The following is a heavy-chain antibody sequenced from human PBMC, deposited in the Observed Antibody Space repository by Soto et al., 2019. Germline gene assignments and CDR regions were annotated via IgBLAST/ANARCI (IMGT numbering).Heavy chain of an antibody. CDR1: GHTFTGHH. J-gene: IGHJ4*02. CDR2: IDLDIGDT. D-gene: IGHD2-21*02. CDR3: ALGPTGTAGFDY. Sequence: QVQLVQSGAEVKKPGASVKVSCKASGHTFTGHHMHWVRQAPGQGLEWMGLIDLDIGDTKYAQKFQGRVTSTSATSLTTAYMGLRGLRSADSALYYCALGPTGTAGFDYWGQGTLVTVSS. V-gene: IGHV1-2*02.